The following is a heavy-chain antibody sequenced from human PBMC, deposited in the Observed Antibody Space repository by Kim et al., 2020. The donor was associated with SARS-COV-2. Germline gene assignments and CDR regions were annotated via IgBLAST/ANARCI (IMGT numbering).Heavy chain of an antibody. CDR2: ISYDGSNK. J-gene: IGHJ3*02. Sequence: GGSLRLSCAASGFTFSSYGMHWVRQAPGKGLEWVAVISYDGSNKYYADSVKGRFTISRDNSKNTLYLQMNSLRAEGTAVYYCAKIKTTVTTWGAFDIWGQGTMVTVSS. D-gene: IGHD4-17*01. CDR3: AKIKTTVTTWGAFDI. V-gene: IGHV3-30*18. CDR1: GFTFSSYG.